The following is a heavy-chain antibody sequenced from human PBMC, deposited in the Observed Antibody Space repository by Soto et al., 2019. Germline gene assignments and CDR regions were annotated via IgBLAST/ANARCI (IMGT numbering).Heavy chain of an antibody. CDR1: GYTFSSNG. D-gene: IGHD3-22*01. CDR2: ITPMFGIP. V-gene: IGHV1-69*13. Sequence: SVKVSCKASGYTFSSNGISWVRQAPGQGLEWMGGITPMFGIPNYAQKFRGRVTITADESTSTAYMELSSLRSEDTAIYFCARDGTLYDSRAYYYLYWGQGTLVTVSS. CDR3: ARDGTLYDSRAYYYLY. J-gene: IGHJ4*02.